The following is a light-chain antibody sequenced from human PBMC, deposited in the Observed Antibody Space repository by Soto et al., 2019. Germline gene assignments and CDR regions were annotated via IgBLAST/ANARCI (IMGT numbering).Light chain of an antibody. V-gene: IGKV4-1*01. Sequence: DIVMTQSPDSLAVSLGERATIICKSSQSVLYSSNNRNHLAWYQQKPGQPPKLLFYWASTRESGVPDRFSGSGSGTDFTLTISSLQAEDVAVYYCQQHFSPPFTFGQGTHLEIK. CDR1: QSVLYSSNNRNH. J-gene: IGKJ2*01. CDR3: QQHFSPPFT. CDR2: WAS.